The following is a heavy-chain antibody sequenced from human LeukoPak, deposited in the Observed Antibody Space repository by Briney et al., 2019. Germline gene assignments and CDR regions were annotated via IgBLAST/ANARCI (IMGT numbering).Heavy chain of an antibody. CDR3: ARHRDYYDT. Sequence: PAETLSLTSAVYGGSFSGYYWSGIRQPPGKGLEWIGEINHSGSTNYNPSLKSRVTISVDTSKNQISLNLTSVTAADTAVYFCARHRDYYDTWGRGNLGPVSS. J-gene: IGHJ2*01. CDR2: INHSGST. V-gene: IGHV4-34*01. D-gene: IGHD3-22*01. CDR1: GGSFSGYY.